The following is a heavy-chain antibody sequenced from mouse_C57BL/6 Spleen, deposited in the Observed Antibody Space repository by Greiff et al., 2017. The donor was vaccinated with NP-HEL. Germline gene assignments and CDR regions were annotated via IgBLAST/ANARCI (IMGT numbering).Heavy chain of an antibody. J-gene: IGHJ2*01. D-gene: IGHD2-3*01. CDR1: GYTFTSYW. CDR3: ARRDCYLSFDY. V-gene: IGHV1-69*01. CDR2: IDPSDSYT. Sequence: VQLQQPGAELVMPGASVKLSCKASGYTFTSYWMHWVKQRPGQGLEWIGEIDPSDSYTNYNQKFKGKSTLTVDNSSSTAYMQLSSLTSEDSAVYYCARRDCYLSFDYWGQGTTLTVSS.